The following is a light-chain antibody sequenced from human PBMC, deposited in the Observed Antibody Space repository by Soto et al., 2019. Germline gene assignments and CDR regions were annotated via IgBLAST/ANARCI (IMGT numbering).Light chain of an antibody. V-gene: IGKV3-20*01. J-gene: IGKJ3*01. CDR1: QSVSSAY. CDR2: GAS. Sequence: EIVLTQSPGTLSLSPGEGATLSCRASQSVSSAYLAWYQQKPGQAPRLLIYGASTRATGTPARFSGSGSGTDFTLTISRLEPEDFALYYCQHYDTPFTFGPGTKVDIK. CDR3: QHYDTPFT.